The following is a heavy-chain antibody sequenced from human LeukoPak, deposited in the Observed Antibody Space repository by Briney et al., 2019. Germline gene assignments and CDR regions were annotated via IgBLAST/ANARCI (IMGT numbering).Heavy chain of an antibody. J-gene: IGHJ4*02. V-gene: IGHV4-59*12. D-gene: IGHD1-7*01. Sequence: SETLSLTCTVSGAYFTNYYWSFIRQPPGKGLEWIGFSSYNGNTNYNPSLKSRAAISRDTSKNEISLTLTSVTAADTAMYYCASPHELPKVTGFDFWGQGTLVTVSS. CDR3: ASPHELPKVTGFDF. CDR2: SSYNGNT. CDR1: GAYFTNYY.